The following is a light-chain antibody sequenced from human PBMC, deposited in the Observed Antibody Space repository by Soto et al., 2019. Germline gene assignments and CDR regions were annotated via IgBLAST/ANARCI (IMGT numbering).Light chain of an antibody. CDR2: GAS. Sequence: EIVLTQSPGTLSLSPGERATLSCRASQSVSSSYLAWYQQKPGQAPRLLISGASSRATGIQDRFSGSGSGTDFTLTISRLEPEDCAVYYCQQYVSSPPSTFGQGTKVQIK. V-gene: IGKV3-20*01. CDR3: QQYVSSPPST. CDR1: QSVSSSY. J-gene: IGKJ1*01.